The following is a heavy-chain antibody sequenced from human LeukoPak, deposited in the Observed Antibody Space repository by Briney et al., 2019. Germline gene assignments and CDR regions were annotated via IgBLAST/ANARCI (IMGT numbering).Heavy chain of an antibody. CDR2: IYYSGST. CDR3: ARDRGEQLGATDIASPNHYFDY. D-gene: IGHD6-13*01. Sequence: SETLSLTCTVSGGSISSSSYYWGWIRQPPGKGLEWIGSIYYSGSTYYNPSLKSRVTISVDTSKNQFSLKLSSVTAADTAVYYCARDRGEQLGATDIASPNHYFDYWGQGTLVTVSS. V-gene: IGHV4-39*07. CDR1: GGSISSSSYY. J-gene: IGHJ4*02.